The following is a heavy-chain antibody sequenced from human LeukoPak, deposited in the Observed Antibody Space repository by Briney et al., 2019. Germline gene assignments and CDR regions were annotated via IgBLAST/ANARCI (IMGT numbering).Heavy chain of an antibody. D-gene: IGHD5-18*01. J-gene: IGHJ4*02. CDR1: GFTFSSYG. V-gene: IGHV3-30*02. CDR3: AKDKARRGYSYGLDY. CDR2: IRYDGSNK. Sequence: GGSLRLSCAASGFTFSSYGMHWVRQAPGKGLEWVAFIRYDGSNKYYADSVKGRFTISRDNAKNSLYLQMNSLRAEDTALYYCAKDKARRGYSYGLDYWGQGTLVTVSS.